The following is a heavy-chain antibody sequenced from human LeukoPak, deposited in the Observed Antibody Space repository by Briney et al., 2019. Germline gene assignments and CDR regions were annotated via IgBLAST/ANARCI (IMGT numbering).Heavy chain of an antibody. D-gene: IGHD2-8*01. CDR3: ARERTGYYIVY. Sequence: GRSLRLSCAASGFRFSNYAVHWVRQAPSKGLEWVALISYDGSGNYYSDSVKGRFTISRDNSENTLYLQMNSLRAEDTAIYYCARERTGYYIVYWGQGTLVTVSS. CDR1: GFRFSNYA. V-gene: IGHV3-30*04. CDR2: ISYDGSGN. J-gene: IGHJ4*02.